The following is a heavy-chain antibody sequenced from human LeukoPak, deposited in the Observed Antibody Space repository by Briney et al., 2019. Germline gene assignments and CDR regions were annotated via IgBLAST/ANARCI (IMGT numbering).Heavy chain of an antibody. CDR2: IRYDGSNK. CDR3: AKTILLQPSYYYYYMDA. J-gene: IGHJ6*03. Sequence: GGSLRLSCAASGFTFSSYGMHWVRQAPGKGLEWVAFIRYDGSNKYYADSVKGRFTISRDNSKNALYLQMNSLRAEDTAVYYCAKTILLQPSYYYYYMDAWGKGTTVTVSS. CDR1: GFTFSSYG. D-gene: IGHD2-21*01. V-gene: IGHV3-30*02.